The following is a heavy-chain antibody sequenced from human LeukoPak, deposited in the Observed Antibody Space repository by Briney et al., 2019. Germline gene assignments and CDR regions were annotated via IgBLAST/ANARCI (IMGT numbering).Heavy chain of an antibody. J-gene: IGHJ4*02. Sequence: GGSLRLSCAASGFTFSSYWMKWVRQAPGEGPEWVANIKEDGSEEYYAGSVKGRFTISRDNAKNSLFLQMHSLRPEDTAVYYCARDAVRGGDCDYWGQGPLVTVSS. D-gene: IGHD2-21*02. V-gene: IGHV3-7*01. CDR3: ARDAVRGGDCDY. CDR2: IKEDGSEE. CDR1: GFTFSSYW.